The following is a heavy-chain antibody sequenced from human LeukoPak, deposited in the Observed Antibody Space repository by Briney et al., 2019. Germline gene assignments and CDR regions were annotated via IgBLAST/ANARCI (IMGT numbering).Heavy chain of an antibody. CDR3: AGGHTLTGYYRDYYYYMDV. CDR2: MNPNSGNT. Sequence: ASVKVSCKASGYTFTSYDINWVRQATGQGLEWMGWMNPNSGNTGYAQKFQGRVTMTRNTPISTAYMELSSLRSEDTAVYYCAGGHTLTGYYRDYYYYMDVWGKGTTVTVSS. D-gene: IGHD3-9*01. CDR1: GYTFTSYD. J-gene: IGHJ6*03. V-gene: IGHV1-8*01.